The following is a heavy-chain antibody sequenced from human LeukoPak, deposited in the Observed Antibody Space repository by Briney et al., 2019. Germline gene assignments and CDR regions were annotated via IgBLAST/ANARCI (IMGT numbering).Heavy chain of an antibody. CDR2: INHSGST. V-gene: IGHV4-34*01. CDR1: GGSFSGYY. CDR3: ARTGGPQLWLT. Sequence: SETLSLTCAVYGGSFSGYYWSWIRQPPGKGLEWIGEINHSGSTNYNPSLKSRVTISVDTSKNQFSLKLSSVTAADTAVYYCARTGGPQLWLTWGQGTLVTVSS. J-gene: IGHJ5*02. D-gene: IGHD5-18*01.